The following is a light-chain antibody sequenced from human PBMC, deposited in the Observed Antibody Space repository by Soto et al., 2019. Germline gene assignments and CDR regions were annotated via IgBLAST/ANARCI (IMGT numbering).Light chain of an antibody. CDR2: EVT. Sequence: QSALTQPASVSGSPGQPITISCTGTSSHVGAYNYVSWYQQHPGKAPKVMIYEVTNRPSGVSKRFSGSKSGNTASLTISGLQTEDEADYYCSSYTSSSTPVVFGGGTKLTVL. V-gene: IGLV2-14*01. CDR1: SSHVGAYNY. J-gene: IGLJ2*01. CDR3: SSYTSSSTPVV.